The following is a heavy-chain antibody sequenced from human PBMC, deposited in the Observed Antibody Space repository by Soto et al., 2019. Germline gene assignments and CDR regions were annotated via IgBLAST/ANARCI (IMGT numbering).Heavy chain of an antibody. CDR3: ARGVADFWIGYYIEYYYYYMDF. D-gene: IGHD3-3*01. CDR1: GYTFTSYD. V-gene: IGHV1-8*01. CDR2: MNPNSGNT. Sequence: ASVKVSCKASGYTFTSYDINWVRQATGQGLEWMGWMNPNSGNTGYAQKFQGRVTMTRNTSISTAYMELSSLRSEDTAVYYCARGVADFWIGYYIEYYYYYMDFWGKGTTVTVSS. J-gene: IGHJ6*03.